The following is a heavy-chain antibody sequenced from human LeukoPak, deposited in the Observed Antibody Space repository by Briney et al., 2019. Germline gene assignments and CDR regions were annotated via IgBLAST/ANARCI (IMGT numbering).Heavy chain of an antibody. Sequence: SETLSLTCAVYGGSFSGYYWSWIRQPPGKGLEWIGEINHSGSTNYNPSLKSRVTISVDTSKNQFSLKLSSVTAADTAVYYCARVPIYYDSSGYRYYFDYWGQGTLVTVSS. D-gene: IGHD3-22*01. CDR1: GGSFSGYY. V-gene: IGHV4-34*01. J-gene: IGHJ4*02. CDR2: INHSGST. CDR3: ARVPIYYDSSGYRYYFDY.